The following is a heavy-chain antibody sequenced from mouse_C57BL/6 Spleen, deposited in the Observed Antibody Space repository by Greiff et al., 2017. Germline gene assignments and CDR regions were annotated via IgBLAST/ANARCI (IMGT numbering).Heavy chain of an antibody. Sequence: QVQLQQSGAELVKPGASVKLSCKASGYTFTSYWMQWVKQRPGQGLEWIGEIDPSDSYTNYNQKFKGKATLTVDTSSSTAYMQLSSLTSEDSAVYYCARGSLGLYFDYWGQGTTLTVSS. J-gene: IGHJ2*01. V-gene: IGHV1-50*01. CDR1: GYTFTSYW. CDR3: ARGSLGLYFDY. CDR2: IDPSDSYT. D-gene: IGHD4-1*01.